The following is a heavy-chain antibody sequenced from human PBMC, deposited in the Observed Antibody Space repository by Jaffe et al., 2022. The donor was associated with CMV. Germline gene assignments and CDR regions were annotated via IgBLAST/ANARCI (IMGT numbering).Heavy chain of an antibody. CDR3: ARVLSRDGYILDY. CDR1: GFTVSSNY. CDR2: IYSGGST. J-gene: IGHJ4*02. Sequence: EVQLVETGGGLIQPGGSLRLSCAASGFTVSSNYMSWVRQAPGKGLEWVSVIYSGGSTYYADSVKGRFTISRDNSKNTLYLQMNSLRAEDTAVYYCARVLSRDGYILDYWGQGTLVTVSS. D-gene: IGHD5-12*01. V-gene: IGHV3-53*02.